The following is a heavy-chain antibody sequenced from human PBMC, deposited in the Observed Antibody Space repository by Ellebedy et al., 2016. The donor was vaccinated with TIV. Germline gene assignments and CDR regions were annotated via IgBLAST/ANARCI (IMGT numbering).Heavy chain of an antibody. CDR1: GGSISSGGYS. D-gene: IGHD2-21*02. J-gene: IGHJ1*01. Sequence: SETLSLXXTVYGGSISSGGYSWTWIRQHPGKGLEWIGYIYYSGNTYYNPSLKSRVTISVDTSKNQFSLKLSSVNAADTAVYYCAKAGYCGGYCSDFQHWGQGTLVTVSS. CDR2: IYYSGNT. CDR3: AKAGYCGGYCSDFQH. V-gene: IGHV4-31*03.